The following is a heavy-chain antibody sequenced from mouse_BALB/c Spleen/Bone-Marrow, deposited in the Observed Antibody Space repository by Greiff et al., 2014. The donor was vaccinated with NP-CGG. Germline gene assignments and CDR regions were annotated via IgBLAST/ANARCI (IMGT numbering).Heavy chain of an antibody. Sequence: QVQLQQSGAELARPGASVKMSCRASGYTFTTYTMHWVKQRPGQGLEWIGYINPSSGYTYYNQKFKDKAKLTADKSSSAAYLQLSSLTSEDSAVYYCARVYGNYDAMDYWGQGTSVTVSS. D-gene: IGHD2-1*01. CDR2: INPSSGYT. V-gene: IGHV1-4*01. CDR1: GYTFTTYT. J-gene: IGHJ4*01. CDR3: ARVYGNYDAMDY.